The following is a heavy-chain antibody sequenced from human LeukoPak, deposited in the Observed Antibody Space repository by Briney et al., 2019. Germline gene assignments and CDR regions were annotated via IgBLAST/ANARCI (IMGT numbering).Heavy chain of an antibody. CDR1: GFTFISTG. J-gene: IGHJ4*02. Sequence: GGSLRLSCTASGFTFISTGMHWVRQAPGKGLDWVASISYDGSSKKYVDSVKGRFTISRDNSKRTLCLQMNSLRSEDTAVYYCAKEGLRFFDFWGQGTLVTVSS. V-gene: IGHV3-30*18. CDR2: ISYDGSSK. D-gene: IGHD5-12*01. CDR3: AKEGLRFFDF.